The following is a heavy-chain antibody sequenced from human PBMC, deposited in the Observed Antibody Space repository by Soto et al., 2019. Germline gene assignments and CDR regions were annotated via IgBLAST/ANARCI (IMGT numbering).Heavy chain of an antibody. Sequence: QVQLTESGGGLVKPGGSLRLSCAASGFTFSGLYMSWVRQAPGQGLEWVACIDRSGVKKNYAESVRGRVTISRDNAKNSLFLQMNSLRAEDTAVYYCASDRGAVTGYYVDEGGQGTLVTVSS. J-gene: IGHJ4*02. V-gene: IGHV3-11*01. CDR2: IDRSGVKK. D-gene: IGHD6-19*01. CDR1: GFTFSGLY. CDR3: ASDRGAVTGYYVDE.